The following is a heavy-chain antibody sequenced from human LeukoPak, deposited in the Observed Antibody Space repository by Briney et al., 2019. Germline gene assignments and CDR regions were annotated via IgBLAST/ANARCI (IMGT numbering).Heavy chain of an antibody. CDR2: INPNSGGT. CDR3: ARAGGIYRGYDYGY. J-gene: IGHJ4*02. Sequence: ASVTVSCKASGYTFTGYYMHWVRQAPGQGLECMGWINPNSGGTNYAQKFQGRVTMTRDTSISTAYMELSRLRSDDTAVYYCARAGGIYRGYDYGYWGQGTLVTVSS. V-gene: IGHV1-2*02. CDR1: GYTFTGYY. D-gene: IGHD5-12*01.